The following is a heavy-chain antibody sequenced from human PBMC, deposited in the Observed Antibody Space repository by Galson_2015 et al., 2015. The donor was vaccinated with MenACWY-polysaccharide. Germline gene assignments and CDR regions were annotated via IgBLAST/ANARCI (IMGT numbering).Heavy chain of an antibody. CDR2: IWYDGSNK. Sequence: SLRLSCAASGFTSSSYGMLWVRQAPGKGLEWVALIWYDGSNKYYADSVKGRFTISRDNSKNTLYLQMNSLRAADTAVYYCAGGTALVIDYYYYGMDVWGQGTTVTVSS. CDR1: GFTSSSYG. V-gene: IGHV3-33*01. D-gene: IGHD5-18*01. CDR3: AGGTALVIDYYYYGMDV. J-gene: IGHJ6*02.